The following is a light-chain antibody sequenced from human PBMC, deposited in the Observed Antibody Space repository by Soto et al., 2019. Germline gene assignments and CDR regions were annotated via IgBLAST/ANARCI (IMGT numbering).Light chain of an antibody. CDR3: QQRSNWPIT. V-gene: IGKV3-11*01. CDR1: QSVSRY. Sequence: EIVLKQSPVTLSLSPGERATLACRASQSVSRYLAWYQQKPDQAPRLLIYDAFNRATGIPARFSGSGSGTDFTLTISSLEPEDFVVYYCQQRSNWPITFGQGTRLGIK. J-gene: IGKJ5*01. CDR2: DAF.